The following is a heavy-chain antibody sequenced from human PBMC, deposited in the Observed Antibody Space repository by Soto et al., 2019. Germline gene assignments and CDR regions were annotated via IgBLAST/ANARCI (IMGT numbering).Heavy chain of an antibody. CDR1: GFTFSSYS. CDR2: ISSSSSYI. J-gene: IGHJ4*02. V-gene: IGHV3-21*01. CDR3: ARGSYDSSGYYRWYFDY. Sequence: GGSLRLSCAASGFTFSSYSMNWVRQAPGKGLEWVSSISSSSSYIYYADSVKGRFTISRDNAKNSLYLQMNSLRAEDTAVYYCARGSYDSSGYYRWYFDYWGQGTLVTISS. D-gene: IGHD3-22*01.